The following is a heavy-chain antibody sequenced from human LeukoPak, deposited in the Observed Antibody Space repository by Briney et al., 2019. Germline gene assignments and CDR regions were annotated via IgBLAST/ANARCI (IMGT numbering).Heavy chain of an antibody. D-gene: IGHD5-24*01. Sequence: PSETLSLTCTVSGGSISSYYWSWIRQPPGKGLEWIGYIYYSGSTNYNPSLKSRVTISVDTSKNQFSLKLSSVTAADTAVYYCARHARKEWLQPDFDNWGPGTLVTVSS. CDR3: ARHARKEWLQPDFDN. CDR1: GGSISSYY. J-gene: IGHJ4*02. V-gene: IGHV4-59*08. CDR2: IYYSGST.